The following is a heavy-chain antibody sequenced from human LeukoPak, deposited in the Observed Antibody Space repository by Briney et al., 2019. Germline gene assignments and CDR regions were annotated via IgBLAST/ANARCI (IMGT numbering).Heavy chain of an antibody. J-gene: IGHJ5*02. Sequence: PSETLSLTCTVSGYSISSGYYWGWIRQPPGKGLEWIGSIYHSGSTYYNPSLKSRVTISVDTSKNQFSLKLSSVTAADTAVYYCARDLPQGEVRGLWNWFDPWGQGTLVTVSS. CDR2: IYHSGST. D-gene: IGHD3-10*01. CDR3: ARDLPQGEVRGLWNWFDP. CDR1: GYSISSGYY. V-gene: IGHV4-38-2*02.